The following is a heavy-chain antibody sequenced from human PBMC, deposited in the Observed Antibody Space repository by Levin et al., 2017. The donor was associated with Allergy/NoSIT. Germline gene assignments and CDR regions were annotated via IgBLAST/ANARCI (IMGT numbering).Heavy chain of an antibody. J-gene: IGHJ4*02. CDR3: ARRIGGGLRALDY. D-gene: IGHD5-12*01. CDR2: IWYDGSNK. CDR1: GFTFSSYG. Sequence: GGSLRLSCAASGFTFSSYGMHWVRQAPGKGLEWVAVIWYDGSNKYYADSVKGRFTISRDNSKNTLYLQMNSLRAEDTAVYYCARRIGGGLRALDYWGQGTLVTVSS. V-gene: IGHV3-33*01.